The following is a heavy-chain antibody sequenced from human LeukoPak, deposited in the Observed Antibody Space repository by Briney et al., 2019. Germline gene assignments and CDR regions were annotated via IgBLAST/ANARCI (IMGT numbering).Heavy chain of an antibody. Sequence: SQTLSLTCAVSGGSISSGGYFWSWIRQPPGKGLEWIGYIYHSGSTYYNPSLKSRVTVSVDRSKNQFSLRLISVTAADTAVYYCARGERPGLDYWGQGTLVAVSS. V-gene: IGHV4-30-2*01. J-gene: IGHJ4*02. CDR3: ARGERPGLDY. CDR2: IYHSGST. CDR1: GGSISSGGYF. D-gene: IGHD1-14*01.